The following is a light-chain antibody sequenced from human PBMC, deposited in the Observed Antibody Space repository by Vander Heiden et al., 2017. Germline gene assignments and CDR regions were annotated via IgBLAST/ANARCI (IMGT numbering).Light chain of an antibody. J-gene: IGKJ1*01. CDR3: QQSDSTPST. Sequence: DIQMTQSPSSLSASVGDRVTITCRASQSISSYLNWYQQKPGKAPKLLIYAASSLQSGVPSRFSGSASGTDFTLTISRLQPEDFATYYCQQSDSTPSTFGQGTKVEIK. CDR1: QSISSY. CDR2: AAS. V-gene: IGKV1-39*01.